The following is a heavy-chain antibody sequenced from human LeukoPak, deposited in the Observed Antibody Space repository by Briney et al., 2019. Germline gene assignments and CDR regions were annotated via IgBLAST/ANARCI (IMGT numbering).Heavy chain of an antibody. D-gene: IGHD3-9*01. CDR1: GLTFSDHW. CDR3: LTSMGY. J-gene: IGHJ4*02. V-gene: IGHV3-7*01. Sequence: GGSLRLSCVVTGLTFSDHWMNWVRQAPGKGLEWVANVKPDGGGEYYVESVRGRFIISRNNDKNSVYLQMNSLKAEDSALYYMLTSMGYWGQGTLVTVSS. CDR2: VKPDGGGE.